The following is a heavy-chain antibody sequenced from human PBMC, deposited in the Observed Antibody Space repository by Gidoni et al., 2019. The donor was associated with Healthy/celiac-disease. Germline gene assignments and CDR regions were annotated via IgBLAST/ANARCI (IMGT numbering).Heavy chain of an antibody. D-gene: IGHD3-22*01. CDR1: GFSFDGNG. CDR2: INWSGRST. Sequence: EVQLVESGGGVVRPGGSLRLSCASSGFSFDGNGMRWVRQVPGKGLEWVSGINWSGRSTGYADSVKGRFTISRDNAQNSLYLQMNSLRAEDTAFYYCTRVGGYDSGGSYDYWGQGILVTVSS. V-gene: IGHV3-20*04. CDR3: TRVGGYDSGGSYDY. J-gene: IGHJ4*02.